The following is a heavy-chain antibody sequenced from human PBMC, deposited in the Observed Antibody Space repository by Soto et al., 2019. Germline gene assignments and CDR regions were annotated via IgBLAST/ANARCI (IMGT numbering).Heavy chain of an antibody. CDR3: ARGSGYDYYYYYMDV. Sequence: QVQLVQSGAEVKKPGASVKVSCKASGYTFTSYGISWVRQAPGQGLEWMGWIGAYNGNTNYAQKLQGRVTMTTDTSTSTADMELRSLRSGGTAVYYCARGSGYDYYYYYMDVWGKGTTVTVSS. CDR1: GYTFTSYG. CDR2: IGAYNGNT. D-gene: IGHD5-12*01. V-gene: IGHV1-18*01. J-gene: IGHJ6*03.